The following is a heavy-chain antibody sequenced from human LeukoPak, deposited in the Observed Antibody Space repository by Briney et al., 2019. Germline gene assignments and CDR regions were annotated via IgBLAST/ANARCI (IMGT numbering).Heavy chain of an antibody. CDR1: GGSFSGYY. CDR3: ARGGSYYNYFDY. D-gene: IGHD1-26*01. V-gene: IGHV4-34*01. Sequence: NPSETLSLTCAVNGGSFSGYYWTWIRQPPGKGLEWIGEMNVSGSTNYNPSLKSRATISVDTSKNQFSLRLSSVTAADTAVYYCARGGSYYNYFDYWGQGTLVTVSS. J-gene: IGHJ4*02. CDR2: MNVSGST.